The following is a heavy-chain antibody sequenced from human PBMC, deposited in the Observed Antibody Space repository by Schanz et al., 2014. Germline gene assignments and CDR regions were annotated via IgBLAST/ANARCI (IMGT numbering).Heavy chain of an antibody. D-gene: IGHD3-10*01. Sequence: EVHLLDSGGGLVQPGGSLRLSCAASGFTFSSYAMSWVRQAPGKGLLWVSVIGVDGTTTYYADSVKGRFTISRDNSKNTLYLQMNSLRPEDTALYYCAKGSRSGSKVMDVWGKGTTVTVSS. J-gene: IGHJ6*03. CDR2: IGVDGTTT. CDR1: GFTFSSYA. CDR3: AKGSRSGSKVMDV. V-gene: IGHV3-23*01.